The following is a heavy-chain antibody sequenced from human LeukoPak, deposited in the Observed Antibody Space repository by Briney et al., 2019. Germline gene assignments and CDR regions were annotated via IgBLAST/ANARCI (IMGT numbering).Heavy chain of an antibody. CDR3: ARANYSRRYYYGMDV. CDR1: GGSISSYY. CDR2: IYYSGST. Sequence: PSETLSLTCTVSGGSISSYYWSWIRQPPGKGLEWIGYIYYSGSTNYNPSLKSRVTISVDTSKNQSSLKLSSVTAADTAVYYCARANYSRRYYYGMDVWGQGTTVTVSS. D-gene: IGHD3-10*01. V-gene: IGHV4-59*01. J-gene: IGHJ6*02.